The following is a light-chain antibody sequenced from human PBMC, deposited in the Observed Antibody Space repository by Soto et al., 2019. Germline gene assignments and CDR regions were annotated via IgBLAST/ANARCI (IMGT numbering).Light chain of an antibody. V-gene: IGLV1-40*01. CDR3: QSYDSSLSGYV. J-gene: IGLJ1*01. CDR2: GNS. Sequence: QSALTQPPSVSGAPGQRVTISRTGSSSNIGAGYDVHWYQQLPGTAPKLLIYGNSNRPSGVPDRFSGSKSGTSASLAITGLQAEDEADYYCQSYDSSLSGYVFGTGTKV. CDR1: SSNIGAGYD.